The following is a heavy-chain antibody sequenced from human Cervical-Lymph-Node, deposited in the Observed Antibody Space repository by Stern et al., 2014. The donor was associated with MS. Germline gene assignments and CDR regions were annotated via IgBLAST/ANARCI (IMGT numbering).Heavy chain of an antibody. Sequence: DQLVESGGGVVQPGRSLRLSCAASGFTFSTYGMHWVRQAPGKGLEWVAVIWNDGSHQSYADSVKGRVTISRDNSKNTLYLQMNSLRAEDTAVYYCAREGGNTAEYFQHWGQGNLVTVSS. J-gene: IGHJ1*01. CDR2: IWNDGSHQ. V-gene: IGHV3-33*01. D-gene: IGHD4-23*01. CDR1: GFTFSTYG. CDR3: AREGGNTAEYFQH.